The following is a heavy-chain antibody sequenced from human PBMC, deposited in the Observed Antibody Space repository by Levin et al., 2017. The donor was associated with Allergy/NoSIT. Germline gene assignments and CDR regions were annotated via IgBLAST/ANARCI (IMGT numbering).Heavy chain of an antibody. D-gene: IGHD6-19*01. CDR3: ANVNRVAGMVSDY. J-gene: IGHJ4*02. CDR1: GGSISSSSYY. CDR2: IYYSGST. Sequence: SETLSLTCTVSGGSISSSSYYWGWIRQPPGKGLEWIGSIYYSGSTYYNPSLKSRVTISVDTSKNQFSLKLSSVTAADTAVYYCANVNRVAGMVSDYWGQGTLVTVSS. V-gene: IGHV4-39*01.